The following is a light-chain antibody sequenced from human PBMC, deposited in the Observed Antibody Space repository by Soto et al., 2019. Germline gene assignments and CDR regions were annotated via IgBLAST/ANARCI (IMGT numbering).Light chain of an antibody. V-gene: IGKV3-20*01. Sequence: IVLTQSPATLSLSPGESATLSCSASQSVRSTYLAWYQQKPGQAPRLLVYAASTRATGIPDRFSGSGSGTDFTLTISRLEPEDFAVYYCQQYGRSLITFGQGTRLEIK. CDR3: QQYGRSLIT. CDR1: QSVRSTY. J-gene: IGKJ5*01. CDR2: AAS.